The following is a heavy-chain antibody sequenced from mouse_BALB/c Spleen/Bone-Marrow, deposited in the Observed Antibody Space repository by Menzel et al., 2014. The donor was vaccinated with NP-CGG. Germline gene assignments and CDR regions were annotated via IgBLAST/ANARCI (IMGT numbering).Heavy chain of an antibody. CDR1: GFNIKDTY. Sequence: VQLQQPGAELVKPGASVKLSCTASGFNIKDTYMHWVKQRPEQGLEWIGRIDPANGNTKYDPKFQGKAAITADTSSNTAYLQLSSLTSEDTAVYYCARVYPNAMDYWGQGTSVTVSS. J-gene: IGHJ4*01. CDR3: ARVYPNAMDY. CDR2: IDPANGNT. D-gene: IGHD2-1*01. V-gene: IGHV14-3*02.